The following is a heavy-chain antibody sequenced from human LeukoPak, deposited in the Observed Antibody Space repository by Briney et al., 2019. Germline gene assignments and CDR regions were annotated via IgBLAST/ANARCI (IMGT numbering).Heavy chain of an antibody. CDR2: ISSSSSYI. V-gene: IGHV3-21*01. J-gene: IGHJ4*02. D-gene: IGHD3-22*01. CDR3: ARALYYDSSGYYSSGGY. Sequence: GGSLCLSCAASGVTFSSYSMNWVRQAPGKGLEWVSSISSSSSYIYYADSVKGRFTTPKDNAKNSLYLHMNSLTAEKTAVYSCARALYYDSSGYYSSGGYWGQGTLVTVSS. CDR1: GVTFSSYS.